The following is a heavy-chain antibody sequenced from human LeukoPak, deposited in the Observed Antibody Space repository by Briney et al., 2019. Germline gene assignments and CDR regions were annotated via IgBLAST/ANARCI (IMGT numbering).Heavy chain of an antibody. Sequence: GGSLRLSCAASGFTFSTYSMNWVRQAPGKGLERISYISITNTTIYYADSVKGRFTISRDNAKNSLYLQMNSLRADDTAVYYCARGYGSLDYWGQGTLVTVSS. V-gene: IGHV3-48*01. D-gene: IGHD5-18*01. CDR1: GFTFSTYS. J-gene: IGHJ4*02. CDR3: ARGYGSLDY. CDR2: ISITNTTI.